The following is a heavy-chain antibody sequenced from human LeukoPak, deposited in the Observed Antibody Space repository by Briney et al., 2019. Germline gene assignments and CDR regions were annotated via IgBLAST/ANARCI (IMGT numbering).Heavy chain of an antibody. D-gene: IGHD3-10*01. Sequence: SQTLSLTCAISGDSVSSNSAAWNWIRQSPSRGLEWLGRTYYRSKWYNDYAVSVKSRITINPDTSKNQFSLQLNSVTPEDTAVYYCAREWGSMIYGSGSYYNVFLRLGPLQNYYYYMDVWGKGTTVTISS. CDR2: TYYRSKWYN. V-gene: IGHV6-1*01. J-gene: IGHJ6*03. CDR1: GDSVSSNSAA. CDR3: AREWGSMIYGSGSYYNVFLRLGPLQNYYYYMDV.